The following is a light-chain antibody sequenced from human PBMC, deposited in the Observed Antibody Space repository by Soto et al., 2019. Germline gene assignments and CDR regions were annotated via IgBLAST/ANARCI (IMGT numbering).Light chain of an antibody. CDR3: QSYDSSLSAGKG. CDR2: ANI. J-gene: IGLJ3*02. Sequence: QSVLTQPPSVSGAPGQRVSISCTGNNTNIGAGYDVNWYQQLPGTAPKLLIYANINRPSGVPDRFSGSKSGASAFLVITGLQAEDGADDYGQSYDSSLSAGKGFGGGTKLTVL. V-gene: IGLV1-40*01. CDR1: NTNIGAGYD.